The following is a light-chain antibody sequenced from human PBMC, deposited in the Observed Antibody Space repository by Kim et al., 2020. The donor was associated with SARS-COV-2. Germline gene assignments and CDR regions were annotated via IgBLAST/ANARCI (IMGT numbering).Light chain of an antibody. CDR1: SSDVGGYNY. Sequence: QSALTQPPSASGSPGQSVTISCTGTSSDVGGYNYVSWHQQHPGKAPKLIIYDVSKRPSGVPDRFSGSKSDNTASLTVSGLRAEDEADYYCSSYAGVDTFYVFGTGTKVTVL. J-gene: IGLJ1*01. CDR3: SSYAGVDTFYV. CDR2: DVS. V-gene: IGLV2-8*01.